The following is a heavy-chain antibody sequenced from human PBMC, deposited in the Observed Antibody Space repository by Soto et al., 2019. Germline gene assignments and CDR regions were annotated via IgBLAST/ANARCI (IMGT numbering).Heavy chain of an antibody. D-gene: IGHD5-18*01. V-gene: IGHV4-39*01. Sequence: PSETLSLTCTVSGGSISSSSYYWGWIRQPPGKGLEWIGSIYYSGSTYYNPSLKSRVTISVDTSKNQFSLKLSSVTAADTAVYYCARHAHPSGYSYGYGYNWFDPWGQGTLVTVSS. J-gene: IGHJ5*02. CDR1: GGSISSSSYY. CDR3: ARHAHPSGYSYGYGYNWFDP. CDR2: IYYSGST.